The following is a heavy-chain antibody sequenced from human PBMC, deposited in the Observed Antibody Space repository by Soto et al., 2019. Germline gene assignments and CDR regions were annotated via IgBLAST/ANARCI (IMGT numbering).Heavy chain of an antibody. CDR3: ARSVTLWATSGYPDAFDI. CDR1: GFTVSSNY. Sequence: VQLVESGGSLVQPGGSLRLSCAASGFTVSSNYMSWVRQAPGKGLEWVSVIYSGTNTYYADSVKGRFTISRDNSRNTLYLQMNSLTAEDTAVYFCARSVTLWATSGYPDAFDIWGQGTMVTVSS. D-gene: IGHD3-22*01. CDR2: IYSGTNT. V-gene: IGHV3-66*01. J-gene: IGHJ3*02.